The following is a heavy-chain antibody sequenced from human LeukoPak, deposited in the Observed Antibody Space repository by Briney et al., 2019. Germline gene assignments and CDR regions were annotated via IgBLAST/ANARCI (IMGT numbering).Heavy chain of an antibody. J-gene: IGHJ4*02. CDR1: GFTFSSYS. CDR3: AREMGVPAAIEY. CDR2: ISSSSSYI. D-gene: IGHD2-2*01. V-gene: IGHV3-21*01. Sequence: GGSLRLSCAASGFTFSSYSMNWVRQAPGKGLEWVSSISSSSSYIYYADSVKGRFTISRDNAKNSLYLQMNSLRAEDTAVYYCAREMGVPAAIEYWGQGTLVTVSS.